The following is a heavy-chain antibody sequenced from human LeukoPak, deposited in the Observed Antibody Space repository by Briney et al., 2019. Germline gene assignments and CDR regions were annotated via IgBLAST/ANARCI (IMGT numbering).Heavy chain of an antibody. Sequence: GGSLRLSCAASGFTFSSYWMHWVRQAPGKGLVWVSRINSDGSSTSYADSVKGRFTISRDNAKNTLYLQMNSLRAEDMAVYYCARVGYSSSWYSPFYFDYWGQGTLVTVSS. J-gene: IGHJ4*02. CDR2: INSDGSST. V-gene: IGHV3-74*01. CDR1: GFTFSSYW. D-gene: IGHD6-13*01. CDR3: ARVGYSSSWYSPFYFDY.